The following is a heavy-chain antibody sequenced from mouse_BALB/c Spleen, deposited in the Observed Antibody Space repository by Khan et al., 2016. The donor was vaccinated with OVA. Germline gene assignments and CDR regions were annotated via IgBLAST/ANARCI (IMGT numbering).Heavy chain of an antibody. CDR1: GFSLNNYS. CDR2: IWSAGST. J-gene: IGHJ3*01. V-gene: IGHV2-2*02. Sequence: QVQLKESGPGLVQPSQSLSITCTVSGFSLNNYSIHWVRQSPGKGLEWLGVIWSAGSTAYNAAFISRLTINKENSRSQVFFKMNSLQPNDTAIYYCAIRGNDDGRVALFAYWGQGTLATVSA. CDR3: AIRGNDDGRVALFAY. D-gene: IGHD2-4*01.